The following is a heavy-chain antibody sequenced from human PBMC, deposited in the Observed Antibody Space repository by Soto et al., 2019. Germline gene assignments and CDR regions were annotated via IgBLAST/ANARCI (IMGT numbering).Heavy chain of an antibody. V-gene: IGHV3-33*01. CDR1: GFTFSSYG. CDR2: IWYDGSNK. Sequence: GGSLRLSCAASGFTFSSYGMHWVRQAPSKGLEWVAVIWYDGSNKYYADSVKGRFTISRDNSKNTLYLQMNSLRAEDTAVYYCARYNSGYDLFDYWGQGTLVTVSS. D-gene: IGHD5-12*01. J-gene: IGHJ4*02. CDR3: ARYNSGYDLFDY.